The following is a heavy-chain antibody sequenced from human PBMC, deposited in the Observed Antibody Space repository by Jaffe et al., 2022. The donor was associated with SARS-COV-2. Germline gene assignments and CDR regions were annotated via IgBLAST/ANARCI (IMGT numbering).Heavy chain of an antibody. CDR2: ISGSGGRI. J-gene: IGHJ4*02. Sequence: EVQLVESGGGLVQPGGSLRLSCAASRFTFSAYAMSWVRQAPGKGLEWVSAISGSGGRIYYADSVKGRFTISRDTSKNTLYLQMNSLRAEDTAVYYCAKDRGAAAGGGFDYWGQGTLVTVSS. CDR3: AKDRGAAAGGGFDY. V-gene: IGHV3-23*04. CDR1: RFTFSAYA. D-gene: IGHD6-13*01.